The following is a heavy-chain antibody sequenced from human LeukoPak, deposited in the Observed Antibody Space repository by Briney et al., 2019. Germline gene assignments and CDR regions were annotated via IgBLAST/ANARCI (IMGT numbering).Heavy chain of an antibody. D-gene: IGHD3-10*01. Sequence: ASVTVSCKASGYTFTGYYMHWVRQAPGQGLEWMGWINPNSGGTNYAQKFQGRVTMTRDTSISTAYMELSRLRSDDTAVYYCARANTGELAAFDIWGQGTMVTVSS. V-gene: IGHV1-2*02. J-gene: IGHJ3*02. CDR2: INPNSGGT. CDR1: GYTFTGYY. CDR3: ARANTGELAAFDI.